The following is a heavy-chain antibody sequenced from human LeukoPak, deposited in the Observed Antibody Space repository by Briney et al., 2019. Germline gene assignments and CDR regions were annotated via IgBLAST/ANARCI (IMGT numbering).Heavy chain of an antibody. CDR3: ARQVGTSVDFDY. CDR1: GGSMRSTSYY. D-gene: IGHD4-23*01. J-gene: IGHJ4*02. V-gene: IGHV4-39*01. Sequence: SETLSLTCTVSGGSMRSTSYYWGWIRQPPGTGLEWIGSIYYSGSTYYNPSLKSRVTISVDMSKNQFSLNLSSVTATDTAVFYCARQVGTSVDFDYWGQGTLVTVSS. CDR2: IYYSGST.